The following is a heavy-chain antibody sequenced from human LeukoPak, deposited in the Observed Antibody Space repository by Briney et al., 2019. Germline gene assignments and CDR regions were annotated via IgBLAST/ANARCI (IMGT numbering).Heavy chain of an antibody. CDR1: GFTFSSYE. V-gene: IGHV3-48*03. CDR2: ISSSGSTI. D-gene: IGHD4-11*01. CDR3: ARLLGSVTTYDY. J-gene: IGHJ4*02. Sequence: GGSLRLSCAASGFTFSSYEMNWVRQAPGKGLEWVSYISSSGSTIYYADSVKGRFTISRDNAKNSLYLQMNSLRVEDTAVYYCARLLGSVTTYDYWGQGTLVTVSS.